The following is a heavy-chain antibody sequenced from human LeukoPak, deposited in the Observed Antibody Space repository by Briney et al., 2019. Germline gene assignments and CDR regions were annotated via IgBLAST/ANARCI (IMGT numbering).Heavy chain of an antibody. J-gene: IGHJ5*02. D-gene: IGHD3-3*01. CDR2: IWYDERNK. V-gene: IGHV3-33*01. CDR3: ARDRSGVVTAYNWFDP. CDR1: GFTFRNYG. Sequence: GRSLRLSCAASGFTFRNYGMHWVRQAPGKGLEWVAVIWYDERNKYYGDSVKGRFTISRDNSKNTLYLQMNSLRAEDTAVYYCARDRSGVVTAYNWFDPWGQGTLVTVSS.